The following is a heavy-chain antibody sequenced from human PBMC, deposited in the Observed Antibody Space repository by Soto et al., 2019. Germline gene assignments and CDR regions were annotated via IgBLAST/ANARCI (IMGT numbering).Heavy chain of an antibody. V-gene: IGHV3-30-3*01. CDR2: ISYDGSNK. J-gene: IGHJ1*01. Sequence: PGGSLRLSCAASGFTFSSYAMHWVRQAPGKGLEWVAVISYDGSNKYYADSVKGRFTISRDNSKNTLYLQMNSLRAEDTAVYYCARDCGYTGAEYFRHWGQGTLGTVSS. D-gene: IGHD5-18*01. CDR1: GFTFSSYA. CDR3: ARDCGYTGAEYFRH.